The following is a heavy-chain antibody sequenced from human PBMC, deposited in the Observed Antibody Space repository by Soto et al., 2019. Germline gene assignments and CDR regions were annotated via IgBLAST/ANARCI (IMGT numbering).Heavy chain of an antibody. V-gene: IGHV3-23*01. CDR2: ISGSGGST. CDR3: AKDLGLLWFGEEARNGAFDI. J-gene: IGHJ3*02. CDR1: GFTFSSYA. Sequence: GGSLRLSCAASGFTFSSYAMSWVRQAPGKGLEWVSAISGSGGSTYYADSVKGRFTISRDNSKNTLYLQMNSLRAEDTAVYYCAKDLGLLWFGEEARNGAFDIWGQGTMVTVSS. D-gene: IGHD3-10*01.